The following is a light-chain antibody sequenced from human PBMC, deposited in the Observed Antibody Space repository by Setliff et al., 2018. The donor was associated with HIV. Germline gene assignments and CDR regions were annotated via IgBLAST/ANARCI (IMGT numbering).Light chain of an antibody. CDR1: WSDLGGYNY. CDR2: EVS. J-gene: IGLJ1*01. V-gene: IGLV2-14*01. Sequence: QSVLAQPASVSGSPGQSITISCTGTWSDLGGYNYVSRYQQHPGKAPKLMIYEVSNRPSGVSNRFSGSKSGNTASLTISGLQAEDEADYYCTSFTSTKTDVFGSGTKVTVL. CDR3: TSFTSTKTDV.